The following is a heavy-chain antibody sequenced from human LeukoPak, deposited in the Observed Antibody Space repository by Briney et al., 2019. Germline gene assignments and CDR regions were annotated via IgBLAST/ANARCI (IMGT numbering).Heavy chain of an antibody. CDR3: TRDSFAGYDSSGYSSYDY. CDR2: ISSYSTYI. D-gene: IGHD3-22*01. CDR1: GFSFSDYS. Sequence: GGSLRLSCAASGFSFSDYSMNWVRQAPGKGLEWVSFISSYSTYIYYADSLKGRFTISRDNAKNSLYLQMNSLRAEDTAVYYCTRDSFAGYDSSGYSSYDYWGQGTLFTVSS. V-gene: IGHV3-21*01. J-gene: IGHJ4*02.